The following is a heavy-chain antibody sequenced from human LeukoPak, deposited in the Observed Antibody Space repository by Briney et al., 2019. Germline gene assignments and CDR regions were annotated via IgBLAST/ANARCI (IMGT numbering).Heavy chain of an antibody. D-gene: IGHD3-10*01. CDR1: GGSISSSPYY. V-gene: IGHV4-39*07. CDR2: IYYSGTT. CDR3: ANAAFYYTSGTYV. J-gene: IGHJ4*02. Sequence: PSETLSLTCTVSGGSISSSPYYWGWIRQPPGKGLEWIGSIYYSGTTHYSPSLESRVTISVDTSKNQFSLKLASVTAADTAIYYCANAAFYYTSGTYVWGQGTLVTVSS.